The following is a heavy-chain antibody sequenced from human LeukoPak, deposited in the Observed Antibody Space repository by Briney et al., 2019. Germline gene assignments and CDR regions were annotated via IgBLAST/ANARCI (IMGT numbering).Heavy chain of an antibody. CDR3: TLSTVTPFDY. Sequence: GGSLRLSCTASGFTFGDYAMSWVRQAPGKGLEWVGFIRGKAYGGTTEYAASVKGRFTISRDDSKSIAYLQMNSLKTEDTAVYYCTLSTVTPFDYWGQGTLVTVSS. J-gene: IGHJ4*02. D-gene: IGHD4-17*01. CDR1: GFTFGDYA. V-gene: IGHV3-49*04. CDR2: IRGKAYGGTT.